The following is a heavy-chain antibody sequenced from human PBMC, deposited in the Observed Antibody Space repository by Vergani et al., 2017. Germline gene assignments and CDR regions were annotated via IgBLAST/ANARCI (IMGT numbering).Heavy chain of an antibody. Sequence: EVQLVQSGAEVKKPGESLKISCKGSGYSFTSYWIGWVRQMPGKGLEWMGIIYPGDSDTRYSPSFQGQVTISADKSISTAYLQWSSLKASDTAMYYCXRQDLYYDSRRGGWYFDLWGRGTLVTVSS. CDR2: IYPGDSDT. CDR1: GYSFTSYW. CDR3: XRQDLYYDSRRGGWYFDL. D-gene: IGHD3-22*01. V-gene: IGHV5-51*01. J-gene: IGHJ2*01.